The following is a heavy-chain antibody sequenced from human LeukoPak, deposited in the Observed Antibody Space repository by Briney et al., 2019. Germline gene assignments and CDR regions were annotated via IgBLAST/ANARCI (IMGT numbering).Heavy chain of an antibody. D-gene: IGHD2-2*01. Sequence: SVKVCCKASGGTFSSYAISWVRQAPGQGLEWKGGSIPIFGTANYAQKFQGRVTITADKSTSTAYMELSSLRSEDTAVYYCARDWSVPAATYYYYGMDAWGKGTTVTVSS. CDR2: SIPIFGTA. CDR3: ARDWSVPAATYYYYGMDA. J-gene: IGHJ6*04. CDR1: GGTFSSYA. V-gene: IGHV1-69*06.